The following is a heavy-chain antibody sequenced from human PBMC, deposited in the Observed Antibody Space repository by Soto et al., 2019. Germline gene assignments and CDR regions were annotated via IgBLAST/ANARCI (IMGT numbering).Heavy chain of an antibody. D-gene: IGHD4-17*01. J-gene: IGHJ4*02. CDR2: IYYIGST. CDR3: ARELRGLFDY. Sequence: SETLSLTCTVSGGSISSYYWSWIRQPPGKGLEWIGYIYYIGSTNYNPSPKSRVNISVDTSKNQFSLKLSSVTAADTAVYYCARELRGLFDYWGQGTLVTVSS. CDR1: GGSISSYY. V-gene: IGHV4-59*01.